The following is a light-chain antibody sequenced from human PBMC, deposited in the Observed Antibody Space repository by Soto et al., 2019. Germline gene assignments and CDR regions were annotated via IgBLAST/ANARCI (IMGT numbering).Light chain of an antibody. J-gene: IGLJ1*01. CDR1: SSDVGADNL. CDR2: EVT. V-gene: IGLV2-8*01. CDR3: SSYAGGNNV. Sequence: QSALTQPPSASGSPGQSVTISCTGTSSDVGADNLVSWYQQHPGKAPKLMISEVTKRPSGVPDRFSGSKSGNTASLTVSGLQAEDEADYYCSSYAGGNNVFGTGTKLTVL.